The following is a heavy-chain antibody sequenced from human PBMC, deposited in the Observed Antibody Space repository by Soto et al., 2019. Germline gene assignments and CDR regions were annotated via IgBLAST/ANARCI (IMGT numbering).Heavy chain of an antibody. CDR2: ISAYNGNT. Sequence: ASVKVSCKASGYTFTSYGISWVRQAPGQGLEWMGWISAYNGNTNYAQKVQGRVTMTTDTSTSTAYMELRSLRSDDTAVYYCARGSGELSLYGWFDQWGQGTPVTVPQ. CDR3: ARGSGELSLYGWFDQ. D-gene: IGHD3-16*02. J-gene: IGHJ5*02. CDR1: GYTFTSYG. V-gene: IGHV1-18*01.